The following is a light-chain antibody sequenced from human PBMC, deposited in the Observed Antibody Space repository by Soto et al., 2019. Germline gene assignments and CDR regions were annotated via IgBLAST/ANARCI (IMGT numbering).Light chain of an antibody. CDR3: QQYGTSSLT. CDR2: DAS. CDR1: QSVSNNY. Sequence: EIVLTQSPGTLSLSPGERATLSCRASQSVSNNYLAWYQQKPGQAPRLLIYDASSRATGIPDRFSGSGSGTVFILTISRLEPEDFAVYYCQQYGTSSLTFGGGTKVEI. V-gene: IGKV3-20*01. J-gene: IGKJ4*01.